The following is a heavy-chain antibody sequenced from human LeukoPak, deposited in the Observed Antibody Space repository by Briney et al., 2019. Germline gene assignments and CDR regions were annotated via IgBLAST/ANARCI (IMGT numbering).Heavy chain of an antibody. CDR2: INHSGST. V-gene: IGHV4-34*01. D-gene: IGHD3-10*01. Sequence: SETLSLTCAVYGGSFSGYYWSWIRQPPGKGLEWIGEINHSGSTNYNPSLKSRVTISVDTSKNQFSLKLSSVTAADTAVYYCARRVLWFGELSGLNWFDPWGQGTLVTVS. CDR3: ARRVLWFGELSGLNWFDP. CDR1: GGSFSGYY. J-gene: IGHJ5*02.